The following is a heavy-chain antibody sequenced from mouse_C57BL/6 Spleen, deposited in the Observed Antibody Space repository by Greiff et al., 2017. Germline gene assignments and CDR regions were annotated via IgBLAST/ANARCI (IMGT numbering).Heavy chain of an antibody. V-gene: IGHV1-53*01. Sequence: QVQLQQPGTELVKPGASVKLSCTASGYTFTSYWMHWVKQRPGQGLEWIGNINPSNGGTDYNEKFKSKATLTVDKSSSTAYMQLSSLTSEDSAVYYCARCSSSYVWYFDGWGTGTTVTVSS. CDR1: GYTFTSYW. CDR3: ARCSSSYVWYFDG. CDR2: INPSNGGT. J-gene: IGHJ1*03. D-gene: IGHD1-1*01.